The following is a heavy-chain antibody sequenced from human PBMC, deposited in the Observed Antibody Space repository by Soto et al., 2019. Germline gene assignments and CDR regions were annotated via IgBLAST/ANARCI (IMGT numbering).Heavy chain of an antibody. V-gene: IGHV3-30*18. D-gene: IGHD6-13*01. CDR3: AXNVFRIAASGAYYGMDV. J-gene: IGHJ6*02. CDR2: ISYDGSNK. Sequence: PGGSLRLSCAASGFTFSSYGMHWVRQAPGKGLEWVAVISYDGSNKYYADSVKGRFTISRDNSKNTLYLQMNSLRAEDTAVYYCAXNVFRIAASGAYYGMDVWGRGTTVTVSS. CDR1: GFTFSSYG.